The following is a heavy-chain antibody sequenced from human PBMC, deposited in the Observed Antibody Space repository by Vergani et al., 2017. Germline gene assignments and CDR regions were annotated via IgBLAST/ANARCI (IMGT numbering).Heavy chain of an antibody. Sequence: QVQLQESGPGLVKPSQTLSLTCTVSGCSISSYYWSWIRQPPGKGLEWIGYIYYSGSTNYNPSLKSRVTISVDTSKNQFSLKLSSVTAADTAVYYCAREERVYYDSSGYVWFDPWGQGTLVTVSS. CDR1: GCSISSYY. CDR3: AREERVYYDSSGYVWFDP. J-gene: IGHJ5*02. CDR2: IYYSGST. V-gene: IGHV4-59*01. D-gene: IGHD3-22*01.